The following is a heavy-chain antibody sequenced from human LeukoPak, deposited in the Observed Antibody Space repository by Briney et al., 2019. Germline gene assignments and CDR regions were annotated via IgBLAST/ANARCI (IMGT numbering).Heavy chain of an antibody. V-gene: IGHV4-34*01. Sequence: PSETLSLTCAVYGGSFSGYYWSWIRQPPGKGLEWIGEINHSGSTNYNPSLKSRVTISVDTSRNQFSLKLSSVTAADTAVYYCTRGTFRSLLYYYDSSGYYLYWGQGTLVTVSS. CDR3: TRGTFRSLLYYYDSSGYYLY. D-gene: IGHD3-22*01. CDR1: GGSFSGYY. CDR2: INHSGST. J-gene: IGHJ4*02.